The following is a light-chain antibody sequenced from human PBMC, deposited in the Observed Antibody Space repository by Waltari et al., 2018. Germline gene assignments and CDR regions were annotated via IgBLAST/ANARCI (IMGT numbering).Light chain of an antibody. Sequence: QSALTQPASVSGSPGQSITISCTGTSSDVGSYNLVSWYQQHPGKAPKLMIYEGSKRPSGVSNRFSGSKSGNTASLPISGLQAEDEADDYCCSYAGSSSGVFGGGTKLTVL. V-gene: IGLV2-23*01. CDR3: CSYAGSSSGV. J-gene: IGLJ3*02. CDR2: EGS. CDR1: SSDVGSYNL.